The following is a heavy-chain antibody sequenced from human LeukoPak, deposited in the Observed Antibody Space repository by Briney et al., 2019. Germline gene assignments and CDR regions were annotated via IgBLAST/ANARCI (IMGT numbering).Heavy chain of an antibody. J-gene: IGHJ4*02. CDR2: ISSSSSYT. V-gene: IGHV3-11*06. Sequence: PGGSLRLSCAASGFTFSDYYMSWIRQAPGKGLEWVLYISSSSSYTNYADSVKGRFTISRDNAKNSLYLQMNSLRAEDTAVYYCARGNLRFDYWGQGTLVTVSS. CDR3: ARGNLRFDY. D-gene: IGHD1-14*01. CDR1: GFTFSDYY.